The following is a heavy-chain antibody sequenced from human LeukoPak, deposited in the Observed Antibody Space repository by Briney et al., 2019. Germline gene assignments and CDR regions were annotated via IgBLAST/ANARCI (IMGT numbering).Heavy chain of an antibody. D-gene: IGHD5-12*01. CDR1: GGSISSSSYY. V-gene: IGHV4-39*01. J-gene: IGHJ3*02. Sequence: SETLSLTCTVSGGSISSSSYYWDWIRQSPGKGLEWTGNIYSGGSTYYTPSLKSRVTISVDTSKNQFSLKLSSVTAADTAIYFCARHSRSGSGGYENAFDIWGQGTMVTVSS. CDR3: ARHSRSGSGGYENAFDI. CDR2: IYSGGST.